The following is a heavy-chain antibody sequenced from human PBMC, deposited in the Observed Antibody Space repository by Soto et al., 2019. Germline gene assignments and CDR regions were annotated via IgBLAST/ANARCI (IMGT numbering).Heavy chain of an antibody. CDR1: GFTFTTNA. J-gene: IGHJ4*02. CDR3: ARSPAHDYYDSSGYSQGRFDY. D-gene: IGHD3-22*01. V-gene: IGHV1-69*13. Sequence: GASVKVSCKTSGFTFTTNARQWVRQAPGQRFEWMGGIIPIFGTANYAQKFQGRVTITADESTSTAYMELSSLRSEDTAVYYCARSPAHDYYDSSGYSQGRFDYWGQGTLVTVSS. CDR2: IIPIFGTA.